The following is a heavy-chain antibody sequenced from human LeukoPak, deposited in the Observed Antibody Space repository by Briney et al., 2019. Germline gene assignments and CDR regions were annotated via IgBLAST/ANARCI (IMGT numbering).Heavy chain of an antibody. CDR2: INEDGSVK. D-gene: IGHD3-10*01. CDR1: GFTFSSYW. CDR3: ARAGQEWFGELGFDQ. V-gene: IGHV3-7*01. Sequence: GGSLRLSCAASGFTFSSYWMTWVRQAPGKGLEWVANINEDGSVKYYVDSVKGRFTISRDNAKNSLYLQMNSLRTEDTAVYYCARAGQEWFGELGFDQWGQGTLVIVSS. J-gene: IGHJ4*02.